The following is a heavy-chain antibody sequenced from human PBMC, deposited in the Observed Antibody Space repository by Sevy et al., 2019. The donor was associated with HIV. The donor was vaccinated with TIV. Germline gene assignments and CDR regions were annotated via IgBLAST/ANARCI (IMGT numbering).Heavy chain of an antibody. J-gene: IGHJ3*02. D-gene: IGHD3-22*01. CDR3: AREDRPIIMMQGPLRVFDI. CDR1: GFTFSDYY. Sequence: GGSLRLSCAASGFTFSDYYMSWIRQAPGKGLEWVSYISSSGSTIYYADSVKGRFTISRDNAKNSLYLQMNSLRAEDTAVYYCAREDRPIIMMQGPLRVFDIWGLGTMVTVSS. V-gene: IGHV3-11*04. CDR2: ISSSGSTI.